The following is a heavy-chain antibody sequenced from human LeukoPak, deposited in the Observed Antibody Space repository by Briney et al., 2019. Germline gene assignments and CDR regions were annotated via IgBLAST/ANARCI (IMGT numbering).Heavy chain of an antibody. V-gene: IGHV4-34*01. Sequence: SETLSLTCAVYGGSFSGYYWSWIRQPPGKGLEWIGEINHSGSTNYNPSLKSRVTISVDTSKNQFSLKLSSVTATDTAVYYCARGRSRFYYFDYWGQGPLVTVSS. CDR3: ARGRSRFYYFDY. J-gene: IGHJ4*02. D-gene: IGHD3-10*01. CDR2: INHSGST. CDR1: GGSFSGYY.